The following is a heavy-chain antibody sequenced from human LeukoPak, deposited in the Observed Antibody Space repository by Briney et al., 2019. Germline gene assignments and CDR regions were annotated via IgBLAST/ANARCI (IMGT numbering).Heavy chain of an antibody. CDR1: GGSFSGYY. D-gene: IGHD2-2*01. CDR3: ARGVLGYCSSTSCVTSDY. J-gene: IGHJ4*02. V-gene: IGHV4-34*01. Sequence: SSETLSLTCAVYGGSFSGYYWSWIRQPPGKGLEWVGEINHSGSTNYKPSLKSRVTISVDTSKTQFSLKLSSVTAADTAVYYCARGVLGYCSSTSCVTSDYWGQGTLVTVSS. CDR2: INHSGST.